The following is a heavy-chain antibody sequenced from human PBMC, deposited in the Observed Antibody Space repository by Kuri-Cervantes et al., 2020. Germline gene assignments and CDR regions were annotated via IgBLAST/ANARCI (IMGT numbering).Heavy chain of an antibody. CDR2: IWYDGSNK. J-gene: IGHJ4*02. D-gene: IGHD1-26*01. Sequence: GGSLRLSCAASGFTFNNYGIHWVRQAPGKGLEWVAVIWYDGSNKYYADSVKGRFTISRDNSKNTLYLQMNSLRAEDTAVYYCARRWELWGQGTLVTVSS. CDR1: GFTFNNYG. V-gene: IGHV3-30*19. CDR3: ARRWEL.